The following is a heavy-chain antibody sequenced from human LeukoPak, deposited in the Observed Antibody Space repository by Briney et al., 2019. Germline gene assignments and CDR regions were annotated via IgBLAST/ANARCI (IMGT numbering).Heavy chain of an antibody. CDR3: AREAGVGATDDAFDI. CDR1: GGSISSGGYY. CDR2: IYHSGST. D-gene: IGHD1-26*01. Sequence: SETLSLTCTVSGGSISSGGYYWSWIRQPPGKGLEWIGYIYHSGSTYYNPSLKSRVTISVDRSKNQFSLKLSSVTAADTAVYYCAREAGVGATDDAFDIWGQGTMVTVSS. V-gene: IGHV4-30-2*01. J-gene: IGHJ3*02.